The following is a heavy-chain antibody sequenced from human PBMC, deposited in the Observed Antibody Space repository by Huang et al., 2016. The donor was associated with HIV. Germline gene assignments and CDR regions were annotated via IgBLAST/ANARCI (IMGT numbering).Heavy chain of an antibody. Sequence: QVQLVQSGAEVKKPGASVKVSCKASGYTFSSFGIIWVRQAPGQGLEWVGWIGVYNGNTKFEQKVRGRRTMTTDTSTSTAYMELRSLRSDDTAVYYCARGGGIQLWLLGYYYMDVWGNGTTVTVSS. J-gene: IGHJ6*03. CDR2: IGVYNGNT. D-gene: IGHD5-18*01. CDR1: GYTFSSFG. V-gene: IGHV1-18*01. CDR3: ARGGGIQLWLLGYYYMDV.